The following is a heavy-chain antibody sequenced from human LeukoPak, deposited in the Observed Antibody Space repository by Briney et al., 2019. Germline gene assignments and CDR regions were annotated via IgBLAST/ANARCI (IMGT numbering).Heavy chain of an antibody. J-gene: IGHJ1*01. CDR2: INPSGASR. Sequence: ASVKVSCKASGYTFTSYYMHWLRQAPGHGLEWMGIINPSGASRSYAQKFQGRVTMTTDTSTSTVYMELSSLRSEDTAVYYCARGAPVVVPSDYGPGYFRLWGQGTLVTVSS. CDR1: GYTFTSYY. D-gene: IGHD2-21*01. CDR3: ARGAPVVVPSDYGPGYFRL. V-gene: IGHV1-46*01.